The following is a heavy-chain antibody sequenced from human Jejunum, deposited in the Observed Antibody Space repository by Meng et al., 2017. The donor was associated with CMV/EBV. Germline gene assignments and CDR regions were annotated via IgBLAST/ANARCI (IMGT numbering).Heavy chain of an antibody. CDR1: FTKYY. Sequence: FTKYYIHWVRQAPGQRPEWMGIINPDGGSRSYAQQFHGRLAVTRDTSTSTVYMELSDLQSVDTAIYYCTRATYTSSWSEAGFEFWGQGTLVTVSS. V-gene: IGHV1-46*01. CDR2: INPDGGSR. J-gene: IGHJ4*02. D-gene: IGHD2-2*01. CDR3: TRATYTSSWSEAGFEF.